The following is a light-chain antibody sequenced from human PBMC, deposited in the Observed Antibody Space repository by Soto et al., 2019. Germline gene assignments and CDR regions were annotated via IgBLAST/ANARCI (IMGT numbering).Light chain of an antibody. CDR2: DVS. Sequence: QSVLTQPASVSGSPGQSITISCTGTSSDVGGYNYVSWYQQHPGKAPKLMIYDVSNRPSGVSNRFSGSKSGNTASLTISGLQAEDEADYYCCSYAGDLALFGGGTKSTVL. V-gene: IGLV2-14*01. CDR1: SSDVGGYNY. J-gene: IGLJ2*01. CDR3: CSYAGDLAL.